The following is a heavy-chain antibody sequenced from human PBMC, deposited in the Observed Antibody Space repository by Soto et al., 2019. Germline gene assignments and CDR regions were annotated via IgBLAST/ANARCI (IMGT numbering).Heavy chain of an antibody. CDR2: MNPYRGTT. J-gene: IGHJ4*02. CDR1: GYTFTSYD. V-gene: IGHV1-8*01. Sequence: QVQLFQSGAEVKKPGASLKVSCTASGYTFTSYDINWVRLASGQGLEWMGWMNPYRGTTGYGERFQGRVTMTRDISIGTAYMELTGLTSEDTAIYYCATGPWFGFDYWGQGTLVTVSS. CDR3: ATGPWFGFDY. D-gene: IGHD3-16*01.